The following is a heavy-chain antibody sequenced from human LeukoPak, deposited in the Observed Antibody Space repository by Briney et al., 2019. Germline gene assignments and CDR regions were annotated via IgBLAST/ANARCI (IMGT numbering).Heavy chain of an antibody. J-gene: IGHJ6*03. D-gene: IGHD3-16*02. V-gene: IGHV3-30*02. CDR3: AKDGVILAPGVYWYMDV. Sequence: GGSLRLSCVGSTFTFSDYGVHWVRQAPGKGLEWVAFIRNDGAKTYYADSAKGRFTISRDNSRNTLYLQMNSLTAEDTAVFYCAKDGVILAPGVYWYMDVWGRGTMVTVSS. CDR1: TFTFSDYG. CDR2: IRNDGAKT.